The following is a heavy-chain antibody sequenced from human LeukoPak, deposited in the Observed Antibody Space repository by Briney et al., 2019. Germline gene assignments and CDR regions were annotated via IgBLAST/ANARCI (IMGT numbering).Heavy chain of an antibody. J-gene: IGHJ4*02. CDR3: ARGGGDYDSSGYFDY. CDR2: ISSSSSYI. CDR1: GFTFSSSA. D-gene: IGHD3-22*01. V-gene: IGHV3-21*01. Sequence: GGSLRLSCAASGFTFSSSAMSWVRQAPGKGLEWVSSISSSSSYIYYADSVKGRFTISRDNAKNSLYLQMNSLRAEDTAVYYCARGGGDYDSSGYFDYWGRGTLVTVSS.